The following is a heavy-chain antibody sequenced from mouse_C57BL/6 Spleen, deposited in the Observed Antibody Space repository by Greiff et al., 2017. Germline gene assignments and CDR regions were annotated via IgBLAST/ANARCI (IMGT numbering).Heavy chain of an antibody. CDR1: GYTFTSYG. J-gene: IGHJ2*01. V-gene: IGHV1-81*01. CDR2: IYPGDGDT. Sequence: QVQLKESGAELARPGASVKLSCKASGYTFTSYGISWVKQRTGQGLEWIGRIYPGDGDTNYNGKLKGKATLTADKSSSTAYMQLSSLTSEDSAVYFCARYLYYFDYWGQGTTLTVSS. CDR3: ARYLYYFDY.